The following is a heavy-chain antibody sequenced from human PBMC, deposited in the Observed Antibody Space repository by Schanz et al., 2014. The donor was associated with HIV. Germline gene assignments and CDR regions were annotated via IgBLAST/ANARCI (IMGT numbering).Heavy chain of an antibody. D-gene: IGHD3-22*01. CDR1: GFTFRSYA. Sequence: VQLGQSGGGVVQPGRSLRLSCAASGFTFRSYAMTWVRQAPGKGLDWVSGITGSGVSTYYADSVKGRFTISRDNSKNTLYLQMNSLRAEDTAVYYCAKPEYDSSGNSQTHFDYWGQGTLVSVSS. J-gene: IGHJ4*02. CDR3: AKPEYDSSGNSQTHFDY. V-gene: IGHV3-23*04. CDR2: ITGSGVST.